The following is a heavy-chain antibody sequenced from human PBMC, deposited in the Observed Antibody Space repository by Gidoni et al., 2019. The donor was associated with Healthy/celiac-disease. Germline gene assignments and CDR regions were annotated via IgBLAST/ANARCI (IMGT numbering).Heavy chain of an antibody. Sequence: EVHLVESGGGLVQPGGSLRLSCAASGFTFSSYEVNWVRQAPGKGLEWVSYSSSSGSTIYYADAVKGRFTSSRDNAKNSLYRQMNSLRAEDTAVYYCARDTSNWFDPWGQGTLVTVSS. CDR3: ARDTSNWFDP. CDR2: SSSSGSTI. J-gene: IGHJ5*02. CDR1: GFTFSSYE. D-gene: IGHD3-3*01. V-gene: IGHV3-48*03.